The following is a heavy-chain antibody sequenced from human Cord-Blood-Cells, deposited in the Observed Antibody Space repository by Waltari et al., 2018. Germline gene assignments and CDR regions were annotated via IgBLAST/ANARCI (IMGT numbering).Heavy chain of an antibody. J-gene: IGHJ4*02. CDR3: TRMKAIVGATKGYYFDY. Sequence: EVQLVESGGGLVKPGRSLRLSCTASGFTFGDYAMSWFRQAPGKGREWVGLNRRKAYGGTTEYAASVKGRFTIARDDANSIAYLQMNSLKTEDTAVYYCTRMKAIVGATKGYYFDYWGQGTLVTVSS. V-gene: IGHV3-49*05. CDR1: GFTFGDYA. D-gene: IGHD1-26*01. CDR2: NRRKAYGGTT.